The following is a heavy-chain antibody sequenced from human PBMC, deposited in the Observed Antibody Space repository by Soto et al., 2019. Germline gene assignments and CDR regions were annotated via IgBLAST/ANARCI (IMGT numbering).Heavy chain of an antibody. Sequence: ASVKVSCKASGYTFTGYYMHWLRQAPGQGLEWMGWINPNSGGTNYAQKFQGRVTMTRDTSISTAYMELSRLRSDDTAVYYCARDLTTSYDILTGYQTPYYYGMDVWGQGTTVTVSS. CDR1: GYTFTGYY. J-gene: IGHJ6*02. CDR3: ARDLTTSYDILTGYQTPYYYGMDV. D-gene: IGHD3-9*01. CDR2: INPNSGGT. V-gene: IGHV1-2*02.